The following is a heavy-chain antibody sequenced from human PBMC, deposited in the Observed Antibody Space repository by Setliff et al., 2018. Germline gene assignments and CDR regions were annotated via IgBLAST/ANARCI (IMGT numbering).Heavy chain of an antibody. Sequence: PSETLSLTCTVSDDSITSSNYSLAWVRQPPGKALDWIGNIFYIGRSHSNPSLKSRLTMSVDKTKNQFSLNLTSVTAADTAVYYCARTHSIIKIFGVVSLLYHMDVWGTGTTVTVSS. CDR3: ARTHSIIKIFGVVSLLYHMDV. CDR1: DDSITSSNYS. D-gene: IGHD3-3*01. J-gene: IGHJ6*03. CDR2: IFYIGRS. V-gene: IGHV4-61*05.